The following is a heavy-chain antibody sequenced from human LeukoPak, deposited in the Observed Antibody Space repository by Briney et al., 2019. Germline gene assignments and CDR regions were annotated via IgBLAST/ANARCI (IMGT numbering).Heavy chain of an antibody. CDR2: IRYDGSNK. J-gene: IGHJ4*02. V-gene: IGHV3-30*14. CDR3: ARRAGAYSHPYDY. D-gene: IGHD4/OR15-4a*01. Sequence: GGSLRLSCAASGFTFSSYAMHWVRQAPGKGLEWVAFIRYDGSNKYYADSVKGRFTISRDNSKNTLYLQMNSLRGEDTAVYYCARRAGAYSHPYDYWGQGTLVTVSS. CDR1: GFTFSSYA.